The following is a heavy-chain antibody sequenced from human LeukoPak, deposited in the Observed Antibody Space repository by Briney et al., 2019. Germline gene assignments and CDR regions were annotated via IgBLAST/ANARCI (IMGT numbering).Heavy chain of an antibody. CDR3: AKPGSALLWFGGAAFDY. Sequence: PGGSLRLSCAASGFTFSSYGMHWVRQAPGKGLEWVAFIRYDGSNKYYADSVKGRFTISRDNSKNTLYLQMNSLRAEDTAVYYCAKPGSALLWFGGAAFDYWGQGTLVTVSS. D-gene: IGHD3-10*01. CDR1: GFTFSSYG. J-gene: IGHJ4*02. CDR2: IRYDGSNK. V-gene: IGHV3-30*02.